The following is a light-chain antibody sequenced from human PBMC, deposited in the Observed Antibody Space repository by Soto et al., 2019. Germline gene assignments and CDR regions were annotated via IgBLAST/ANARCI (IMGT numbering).Light chain of an antibody. CDR3: SSYTSNNTLV. V-gene: IGLV2-14*03. J-gene: IGLJ2*01. CDR2: DVS. CDR1: SSDVGGFNY. Sequence: QSALTQPASVSGSPGQSIAISCTGTSSDVGGFNYVSWYQQHPGKAPKHMIYDVSNRPSGVSNRYSGSKSGNTAYLTIYGLQVEDEADYYCSSYTSNNTLVFGGGTKVTVL.